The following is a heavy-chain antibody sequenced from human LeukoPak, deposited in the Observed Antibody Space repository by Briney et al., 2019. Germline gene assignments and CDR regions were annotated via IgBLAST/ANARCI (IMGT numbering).Heavy chain of an antibody. CDR3: ARSQLLWFGELAFDI. V-gene: IGHV3-7*01. CDR2: IKQDGSEK. Sequence: GGSLRLSCAASGFTFSSYWMSWVRQAPGKGLEWVANIKQDGSEKYYVDSVKGRFTISRDNAKNSLYLQMNSLRAEDTAVYYCARSQLLWFGELAFDIWGQGTMVTVSS. CDR1: GFTFSSYW. D-gene: IGHD3-10*01. J-gene: IGHJ3*02.